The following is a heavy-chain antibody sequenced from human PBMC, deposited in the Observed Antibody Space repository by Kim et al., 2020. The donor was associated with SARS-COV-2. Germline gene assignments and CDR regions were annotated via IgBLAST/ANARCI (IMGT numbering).Heavy chain of an antibody. CDR2: IYYSGST. J-gene: IGHJ4*02. CDR3: ARRIGITMIVVVISTYFDY. Sequence: SETLSLTCTVSGGSISSSSYYWGWIRQPPGKGLEWIGSIYYSGSTYYNPSLKSRVTISVDTSKNQFSLRLSSVTAADTAVCYCARRIGITMIVVVISTYFDYWGQGTLVTVSS. D-gene: IGHD3-22*01. V-gene: IGHV4-39*01. CDR1: GGSISSSSYY.